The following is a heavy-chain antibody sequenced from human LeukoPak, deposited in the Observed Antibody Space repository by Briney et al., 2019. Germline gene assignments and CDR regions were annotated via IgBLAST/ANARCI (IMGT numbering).Heavy chain of an antibody. CDR3: ARDRYYYDSCGTYLDY. CDR1: GFTFSDYY. V-gene: IGHV3-11*01. D-gene: IGHD3-22*01. J-gene: IGHJ4*02. CDR2: ISSSGSTI. Sequence: PGGSLRPSCAASGFTFSDYYMSWIRQAPGKGLERVSYISSSGSTIYYADSVKGRFTISRDNAKNSLYLQMNSLRAEDTAVYYCARDRYYYDSCGTYLDYWGQGTLVTVSS.